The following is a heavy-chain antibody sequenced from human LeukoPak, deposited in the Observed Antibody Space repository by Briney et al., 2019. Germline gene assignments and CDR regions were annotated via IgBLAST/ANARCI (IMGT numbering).Heavy chain of an antibody. CDR3: ARASGARAYYYMDV. Sequence: SETLSLTCTVSGGSVSTYYWNWIRQSAGKGLEWIGRIYSSGITDYSPSLKSRATMSVDTSNNQFSLRLTSVTAADTAVYYCARASGARAYYYMDVWGKGTTVTVSS. D-gene: IGHD6-25*01. V-gene: IGHV4-4*07. J-gene: IGHJ6*03. CDR1: GGSVSTYY. CDR2: IYSSGIT.